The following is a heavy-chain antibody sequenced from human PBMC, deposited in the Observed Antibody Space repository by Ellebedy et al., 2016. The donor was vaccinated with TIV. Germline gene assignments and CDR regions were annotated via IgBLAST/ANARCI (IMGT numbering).Heavy chain of an antibody. D-gene: IGHD6-13*01. J-gene: IGHJ4*02. V-gene: IGHV1-8*01. Sequence: AASVKVSCKTSGYGFTGYHINWVRLATGQGLEWMGWMSPHSGETAYAQKFQGRVTMTRDTSIGTAYMELTSLISEDTAVYYCARGIAAGVDYWGQGTLVTVAS. CDR1: GYGFTGYH. CDR2: MSPHSGET. CDR3: ARGIAAGVDY.